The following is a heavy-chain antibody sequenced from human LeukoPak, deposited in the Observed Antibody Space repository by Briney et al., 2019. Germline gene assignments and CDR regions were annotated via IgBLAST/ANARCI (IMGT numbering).Heavy chain of an antibody. CDR1: GFTFSSYE. D-gene: IGHD3-10*02. V-gene: IGHV3-48*03. J-gene: IGHJ6*04. CDR3: AELGITMIGGV. Sequence: GGTLRLSCAASGFTFSSYEMNWVRQAPGKGLEWVSYISSSGSTIYYADSVKGRFTFSRDNAKNSLYLQMNSLRAEDTAVYYCAELGITMIGGVWGKGTTVTISS. CDR2: ISSSGSTI.